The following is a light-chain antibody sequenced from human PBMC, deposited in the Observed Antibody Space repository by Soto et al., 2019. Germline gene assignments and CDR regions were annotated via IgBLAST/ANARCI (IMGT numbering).Light chain of an antibody. CDR3: QHLNTYPIT. J-gene: IGKJ5*01. CDR2: AAS. V-gene: IGKV1-8*01. Sequence: AIKMTQSPSSLSASLGDRVTITCRASQGISSYLAWYQQKPGKAPKLLIYAASTLQSGVPSRFSGSGSGTDFTLTISSLQPEDFATYYCQHLNTYPITFGPGTRLEIK. CDR1: QGISSY.